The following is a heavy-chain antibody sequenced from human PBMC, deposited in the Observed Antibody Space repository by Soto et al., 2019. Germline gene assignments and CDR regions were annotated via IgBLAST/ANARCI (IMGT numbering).Heavy chain of an antibody. Sequence: GGSLRLSXAASGFTFSSYAMHWVRQAPGKGLEWVAVISYDGSNKYYADSVKGRFTISRDNSKNTLYLQMNSLRAEDTAVYYCARDCYYDSSGYWSRYAVKSRYYYYGMDVWGQGTTVTVSS. V-gene: IGHV3-30-3*01. CDR3: ARDCYYDSSGYWSRYAVKSRYYYYGMDV. J-gene: IGHJ6*02. CDR2: ISYDGSNK. D-gene: IGHD3-22*01. CDR1: GFTFSSYA.